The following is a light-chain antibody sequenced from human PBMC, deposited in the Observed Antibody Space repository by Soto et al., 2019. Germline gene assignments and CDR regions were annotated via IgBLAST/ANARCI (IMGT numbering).Light chain of an antibody. CDR1: SSNIGSNY. CDR2: RNN. J-gene: IGLJ2*01. V-gene: IGLV1-47*01. Sequence: QAVVTQPPSASGTPGQRVTISCSGSSSNIGSNYVYWYQQLPGTAPKLLIYRNNQRPSGVPDRFSGSKSGTSASLAISGLRSEDEADYYCAAWDDSDVVFGGGTKVTVL. CDR3: AAWDDSDVV.